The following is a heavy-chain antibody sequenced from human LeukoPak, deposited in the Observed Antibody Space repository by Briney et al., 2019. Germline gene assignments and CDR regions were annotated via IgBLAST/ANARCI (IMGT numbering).Heavy chain of an antibody. D-gene: IGHD6-19*01. J-gene: IGHJ6*02. CDR2: ISSSSSYI. V-gene: IGHV3-21*01. CDR3: ARDSSGWYHGMDV. Sequence: GGSLRLSCAASGFTFSSYSMNWVRQAPGKGLEWVSAISSSSSYIRYADSVKGRFTISRDNAKNSLYLQMNSLRADDTAVYYCARDSSGWYHGMDVWGQGTTVTVSS. CDR1: GFTFSSYS.